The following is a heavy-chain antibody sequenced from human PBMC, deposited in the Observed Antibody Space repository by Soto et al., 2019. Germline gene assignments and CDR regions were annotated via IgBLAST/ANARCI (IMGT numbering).Heavy chain of an antibody. CDR2: ISNDGSDT. CDR1: GFTFSTYG. D-gene: IGHD2-21*02. Sequence: QVQLVESGGGVVQPRRSLRLSCAASGFTFSTYGMHWVRQAPGKGLEWVAVISNDGSDTYYADSVKGRFTISRDNSKNTLYVQMNSLSAEDTAVYYCARDGLMGVTNLAADWGQGTLVTVSS. CDR3: ARDGLMGVTNLAAD. J-gene: IGHJ4*02. V-gene: IGHV3-30*03.